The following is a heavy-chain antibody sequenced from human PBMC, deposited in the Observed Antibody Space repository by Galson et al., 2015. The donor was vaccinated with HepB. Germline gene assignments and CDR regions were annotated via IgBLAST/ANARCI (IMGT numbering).Heavy chain of an antibody. V-gene: IGHV1-3*01. Sequence: SVKVSCKASGYTFTRYAIHWVRQAPGQRLEWMGWINAGNGNTKYSQKFQDRITITRDTSASTAYLELSSLRSEDTTVYYCAREGFDSSGYYYEDYWGQGTLVTVSS. CDR1: GYTFTRYA. D-gene: IGHD3-22*01. CDR3: AREGFDSSGYYYEDY. CDR2: INAGNGNT. J-gene: IGHJ4*02.